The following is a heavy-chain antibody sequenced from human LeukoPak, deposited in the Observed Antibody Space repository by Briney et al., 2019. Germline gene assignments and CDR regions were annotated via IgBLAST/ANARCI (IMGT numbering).Heavy chain of an antibody. CDR3: ARGSSYGSAFDY. J-gene: IGHJ4*02. CDR1: GGSFSGYY. CDR2: INHSGST. V-gene: IGHV4-34*01. D-gene: IGHD5-18*01. Sequence: ASETLSLTCAVYGGSFSGYYWSWIRQPPGKGLEWIGEINHSGSTNYNPSLKSRVTISVDTSKNQFSLKLSSVTAADTAVYYCARGSSYGSAFDYWGQGTLVTASS.